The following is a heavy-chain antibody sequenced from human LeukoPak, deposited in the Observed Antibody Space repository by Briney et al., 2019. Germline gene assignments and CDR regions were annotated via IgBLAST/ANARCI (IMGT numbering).Heavy chain of an antibody. J-gene: IGHJ4*02. CDR2: IDKEGSAA. CDR1: GFIFTNYW. Sequence: GGSLRLSCVSSGFIFTNYWMHWVRQVPGKGPVWVGRIDKEGSAAFYAESVKGRFTISRDNVKSTVYLQMNSLTAEDTAVYHCARGGYSGSYYRFDWGQGTLVTFSS. D-gene: IGHD1-26*01. V-gene: IGHV3-74*01. CDR3: ARGGYSGSYYRFD.